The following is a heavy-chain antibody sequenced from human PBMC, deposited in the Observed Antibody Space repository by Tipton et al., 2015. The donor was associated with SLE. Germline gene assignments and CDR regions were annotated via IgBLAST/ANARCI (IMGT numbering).Heavy chain of an antibody. CDR1: GFTFTNYG. CDR3: AREVLSGYTNWFDP. V-gene: IGHV3-30*02. Sequence: SGFTFTNYGMHWVRQAPGKGLEWVAFIQYDGNNQNYADSVRGRFAISRDNFRKTLYLQMTGLRPDDTAVYYCAREVLSGYTNWFDPWGQGTLVTASS. J-gene: IGHJ5*02. D-gene: IGHD5-12*01. CDR2: IQYDGNNQ.